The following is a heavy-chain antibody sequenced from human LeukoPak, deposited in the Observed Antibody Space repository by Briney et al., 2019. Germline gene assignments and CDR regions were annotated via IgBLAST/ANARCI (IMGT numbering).Heavy chain of an antibody. CDR1: GGTFNNFA. J-gene: IGHJ5*02. D-gene: IGHD6-25*01. CDR2: IIPIFGTA. V-gene: IGHV1-69*13. Sequence: SVKVSCKASGGTFNNFAISWVRQAPGEGLEWMGGIIPIFGTANYAQKFQGRVTITADESTSTAYMELSSLRSQDTAVYYCAREKAGSETAGFDPWGQGTLVTVSS. CDR3: AREKAGSETAGFDP.